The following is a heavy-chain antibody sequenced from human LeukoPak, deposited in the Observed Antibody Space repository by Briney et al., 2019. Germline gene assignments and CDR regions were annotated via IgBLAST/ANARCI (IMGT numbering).Heavy chain of an antibody. CDR1: GYSFTTYW. D-gene: IGHD6-19*01. V-gene: IGHV5-51*01. CDR2: IYPGDSDT. J-gene: IGHJ4*02. CDR3: ARRVAVAASPFDY. Sequence: GESLKISCKGSGYSFTTYWIGWVRQMPGKGLEWMGMIYPGDSDTRYSPSFQGQVTISADKSISTAYLQWSSLKASDTAMYYCARRVAVAASPFDYWGQGTLVTVSS.